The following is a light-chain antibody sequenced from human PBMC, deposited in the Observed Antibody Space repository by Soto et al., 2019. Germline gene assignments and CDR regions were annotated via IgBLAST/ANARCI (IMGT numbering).Light chain of an antibody. Sequence: EIVLTQSPGTLSLSPGERATLSCRASQSVSSNYLAWYQQKPGQTPRLLIYGASSRATGIPDRFSVSGSGTDFTLTISRLEPEDFAVFYCQQYGSSPWTFGQGTKVEIK. CDR1: QSVSSNY. V-gene: IGKV3-20*01. J-gene: IGKJ1*01. CDR3: QQYGSSPWT. CDR2: GAS.